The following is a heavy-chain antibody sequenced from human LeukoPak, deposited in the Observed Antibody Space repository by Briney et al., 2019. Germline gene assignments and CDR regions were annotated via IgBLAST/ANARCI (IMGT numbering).Heavy chain of an antibody. Sequence: GGSLRLSCAASGFTFSSYGMHWVRQAPGKGLEWVAVIWYDGSNKYYADSVKGRFTISRDNSKNTLYLQMNSLRAEDTAVYYCARDPGVWYGFLYYFDYWGQGTLVTVPS. D-gene: IGHD3-10*01. CDR3: ARDPGVWYGFLYYFDY. CDR2: IWYDGSNK. CDR1: GFTFSSYG. J-gene: IGHJ4*02. V-gene: IGHV3-33*01.